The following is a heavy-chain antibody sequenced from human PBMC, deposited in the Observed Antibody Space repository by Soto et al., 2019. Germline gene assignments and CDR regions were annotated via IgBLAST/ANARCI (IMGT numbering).Heavy chain of an antibody. V-gene: IGHV4-39*01. D-gene: IGHD1-7*01. CDR1: GGSISSSSYY. J-gene: IGHJ4*02. CDR2: IYYSGST. CDR3: ASLPFITGTTESPIDY. Sequence: SETLSLTCTVSGGSISSSSYYWGWIRQPPGKGLEWIGSIYYSGSTYYNPSLKSRVTISVDTSKNQFSLKLSSVTAADTAVYYCASLPFITGTTESPIDYWGQGTLVTVSS.